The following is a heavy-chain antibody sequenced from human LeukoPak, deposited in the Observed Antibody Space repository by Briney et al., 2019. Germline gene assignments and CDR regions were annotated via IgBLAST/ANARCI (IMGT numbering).Heavy chain of an antibody. D-gene: IGHD2-2*01. CDR1: GYTFTGYY. Sequence: ASVKVSCKASGYTFTGYYMHWVRQAPGQGLEGMGWINPNSGGTNYAQKFQGRVTMTRDTSISTAYMELSRLRSGDPGVYYCATDRRNGNSTSGRVNYWFAPWGQGSLVTVSS. J-gene: IGHJ5*02. V-gene: IGHV1-2*02. CDR2: INPNSGGT. CDR3: ATDRRNGNSTSGRVNYWFAP.